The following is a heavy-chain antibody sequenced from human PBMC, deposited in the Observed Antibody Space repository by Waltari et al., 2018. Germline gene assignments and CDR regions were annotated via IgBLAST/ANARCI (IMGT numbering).Heavy chain of an antibody. CDR2: ISGSDGST. Sequence: EVQLLESGGGLVQPGGSLRVSCAASGLTFNNYAMGWGSQAPGKGRTWVEDISGSDGSTYYADSVKGRFTISRDNSKNTLYLHMNSLRAEDTAVYYCAKEGYFYDSSSYPDAFDVWGQGTMVIVSS. CDR3: AKEGYFYDSSSYPDAFDV. J-gene: IGHJ3*01. D-gene: IGHD3-22*01. CDR1: GLTFNNYA. V-gene: IGHV3-23*01.